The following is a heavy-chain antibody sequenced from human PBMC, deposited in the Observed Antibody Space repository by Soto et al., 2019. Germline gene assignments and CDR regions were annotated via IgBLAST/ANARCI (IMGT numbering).Heavy chain of an antibody. V-gene: IGHV4-30-4*01. J-gene: IGHJ4*02. CDR2: IHHSGTT. CDR1: GGSISSSDYY. Sequence: QVQLQGSGPGLVKPSQTLSLSCTVSGGSISSSDYYWSWIRQPPGKGLEWIGYIHHSGTTYYNPSLRSRVTISVDTSKNQFSLKLSSVTAADTAVYYCASNYDSSENYWGQGTLVTVSS. D-gene: IGHD3-22*01. CDR3: ASNYDSSENY.